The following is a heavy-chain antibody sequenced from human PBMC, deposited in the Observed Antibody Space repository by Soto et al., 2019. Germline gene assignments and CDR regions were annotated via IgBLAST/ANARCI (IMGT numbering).Heavy chain of an antibody. J-gene: IGHJ4*02. D-gene: IGHD1-26*01. Sequence: ASVKVSCKASGYTFSSYYMHWVRQAPGQGLEWMGIINPSDGSTYYAQKFQARVTMTRDTSTSTVYMELSSLRSEDTAVYYCSREYSGTYNFDYWGQGTLVTVSS. CDR1: GYTFSSYY. CDR2: INPSDGST. V-gene: IGHV1-46*01. CDR3: SREYSGTYNFDY.